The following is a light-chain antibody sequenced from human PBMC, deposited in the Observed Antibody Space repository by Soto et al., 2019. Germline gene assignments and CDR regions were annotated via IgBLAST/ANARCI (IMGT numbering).Light chain of an antibody. CDR3: SSCTRSNSYV. J-gene: IGLJ1*01. CDR2: DVS. CDR1: SSDVGGYKY. Sequence: QSALTQPASVSGSPGQSIAISCTGSSSDVGGYKYVSWYQQHPGKAPKLMIYDVSNRPSGVSDRFSGSKSGNTASLTISGLQSEDEADYYCSSCTRSNSYVFGTGTKVTV. V-gene: IGLV2-14*03.